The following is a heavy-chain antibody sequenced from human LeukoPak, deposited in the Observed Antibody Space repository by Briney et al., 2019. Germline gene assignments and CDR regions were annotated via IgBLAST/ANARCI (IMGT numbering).Heavy chain of an antibody. CDR1: GFTFSSYA. Sequence: GRSLRLSFAASGFTFSSYAISWVRQAAGKGLEWVSAISGSGGSTYYADSVEGRFTISSDNSRNTLYLQLNSLRAEATAVYCCAKERDIVVVVAATISWFDPGGQGTLVTVSS. D-gene: IGHD2-15*01. J-gene: IGHJ5*02. CDR3: AKERDIVVVVAATISWFDP. CDR2: ISGSGGST. V-gene: IGHV3-23*01.